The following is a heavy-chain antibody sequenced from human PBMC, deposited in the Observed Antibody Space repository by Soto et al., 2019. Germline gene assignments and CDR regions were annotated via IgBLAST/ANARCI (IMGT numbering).Heavy chain of an antibody. CDR2: IGSAGDT. D-gene: IGHD6-25*01. V-gene: IGHV3-13*01. CDR1: GLNIRNSD. CDR3: AKGPHTAAGYYDMDV. J-gene: IGHJ6*03. Sequence: GRLKRVCNAASGLNIRNSDIRWVRKAKGKGLEWVATIGSAGDTYYPGSVKGRFTVSRESAKNSLYLQMNSLTAGDTAVYYCAKGPHTAAGYYDMDVLRKGTTVIV.